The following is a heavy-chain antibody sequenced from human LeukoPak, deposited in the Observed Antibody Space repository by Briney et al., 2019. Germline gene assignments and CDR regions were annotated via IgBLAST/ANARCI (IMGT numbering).Heavy chain of an antibody. Sequence: SVKVSCKASGYTFTSYSVHWVRQAPGQGLEWMGGIIPIFGTANYAQKFQGRVTITTGESTSTAYMELSSLRSEDTAVYYCARDNYAGANWFDPWGQGTLVTVSS. CDR1: GYTFTSYS. CDR3: ARDNYAGANWFDP. J-gene: IGHJ5*02. CDR2: IIPIFGTA. D-gene: IGHD1-7*01. V-gene: IGHV1-69*05.